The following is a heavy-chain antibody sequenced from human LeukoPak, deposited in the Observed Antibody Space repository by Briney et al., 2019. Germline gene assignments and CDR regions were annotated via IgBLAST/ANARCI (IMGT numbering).Heavy chain of an antibody. CDR2: IIPIFGTA. D-gene: IGHD2-8*01. CDR1: GGTFSSYA. V-gene: IGHV1-69*01. CDR3: ARDWGYARELDY. J-gene: IGHJ4*02. Sequence: ASVKVSCKASGGTFSSYAISWVRQAPGQGLEWMGGIIPIFGTANYAQKIQGRVTITADESTSTAYMELSSLRSEDTAVYYCARDWGYARELDYWGQGTLVTVSS.